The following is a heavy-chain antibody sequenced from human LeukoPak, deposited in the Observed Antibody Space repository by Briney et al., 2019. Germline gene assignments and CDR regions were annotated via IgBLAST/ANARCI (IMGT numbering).Heavy chain of an antibody. J-gene: IGHJ6*03. D-gene: IGHD2-2*01. Sequence: SETLSLTCAVYGGSFSGYYWSWIRQPPGKGLEWIGEINHSGSTNYNPSLKSRVTISVDTSKNQFSLKLSSVTAADTAVYYCARGGCSSSSCYSGLHYYYYMDVWGKGTTVTVSS. CDR2: INHSGST. CDR3: ARGGCSSSSCYSGLHYYYYMDV. V-gene: IGHV4-34*01. CDR1: GGSFSGYY.